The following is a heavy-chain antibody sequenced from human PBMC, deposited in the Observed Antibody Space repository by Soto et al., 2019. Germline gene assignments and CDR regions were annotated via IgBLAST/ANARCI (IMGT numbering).Heavy chain of an antibody. CDR3: ARGSRMVRGVIITRTVRFDP. CDR2: INHSGST. Sequence: KTSETLSLTCAVYGGSFSGYYWSWIRQPPGKGLEWIGEINHSGSTNYNPSLKSRVTISVDTSKNQFSLKLSSVTAADTAVYYCARGSRMVRGVIITRTVRFDPWGQGTLVTVSS. V-gene: IGHV4-34*01. J-gene: IGHJ5*02. CDR1: GGSFSGYY. D-gene: IGHD3-10*01.